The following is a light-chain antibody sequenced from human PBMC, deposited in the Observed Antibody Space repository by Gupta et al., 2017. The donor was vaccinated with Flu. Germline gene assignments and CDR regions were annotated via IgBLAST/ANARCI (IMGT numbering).Light chain of an antibody. V-gene: IGLV1-44*01. J-gene: IGLJ3*02. Sequence: VITSCSRRTTSNGSSNVNWYQQLPHTAPNLLIYSNNERHRGAPARVSGSESGSSTTVAISGLQSEDEADYYCDSWDDGRNGPWVFGGGTKLTVL. CDR2: SNN. CDR3: DSWDDGRNGPWV. CDR1: TTSNGSSN.